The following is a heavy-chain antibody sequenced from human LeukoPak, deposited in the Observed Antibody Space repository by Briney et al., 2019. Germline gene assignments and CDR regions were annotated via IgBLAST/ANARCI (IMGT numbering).Heavy chain of an antibody. CDR1: GFTLSSYA. V-gene: IGHV3-23*01. CDR2: ISDTGNT. D-gene: IGHD2-21*01. J-gene: IGHJ4*02. Sequence: GGSLRLPCAASGFTLSSYAMSWVRQAPGKGLEWVSAISDTGNTYHADSVKGRFTISRDNAKNSLYLQVNSLRAEDTAVYYCARVQTPYYGGDEIGYWGQGTLVAVSS. CDR3: ARVQTPYYGGDEIGY.